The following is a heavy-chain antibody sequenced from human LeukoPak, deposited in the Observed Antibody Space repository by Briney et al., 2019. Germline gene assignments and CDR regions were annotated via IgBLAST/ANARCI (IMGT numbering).Heavy chain of an antibody. J-gene: IGHJ4*02. CDR2: IYYSGST. Sequence: SETLSLTCTVSGGSISSSSYYWGWIRQPPGKGLEWIGSIYYSGSTYYNPSLKSRVTISVDTSKNQFSLKLSSVTAADTAVYYCARDWGKYYDFWSGYYTQPPDYWGQGTLVTVSS. V-gene: IGHV4-39*07. CDR1: GGSISSSSYY. CDR3: ARDWGKYYDFWSGYYTQPPDY. D-gene: IGHD3-3*01.